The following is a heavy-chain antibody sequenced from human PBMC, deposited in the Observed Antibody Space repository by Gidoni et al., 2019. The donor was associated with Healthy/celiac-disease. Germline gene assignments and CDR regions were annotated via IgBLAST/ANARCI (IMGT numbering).Heavy chain of an antibody. CDR2: IKQDGSEK. J-gene: IGHJ6*02. CDR3: AVYCSGGSCYLYYYYGMDV. D-gene: IGHD2-15*01. V-gene: IGHV3-7*01. Sequence: GKGLEWVANIKQDGSEKYYVDSVKGRFTISRDNAKNSLYLQMNSLRAEDTAVYYCAVYCSGGSCYLYYYYGMDVWVQGTTVTVSS.